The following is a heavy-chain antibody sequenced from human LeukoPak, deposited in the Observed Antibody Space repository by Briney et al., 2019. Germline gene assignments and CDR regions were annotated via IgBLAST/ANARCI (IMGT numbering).Heavy chain of an antibody. V-gene: IGHV4-34*01. Sequence: SETLSLTCAVYGGSFSGYYWSWIRQPPGKGLEWIGEINHSGSTNYNPSLKSRVTISVDTSKNQFSLKLSSVTAADTAVYYCARLATVTNPIYYYYYMDVWGKGTTVTVSS. CDR2: INHSGST. J-gene: IGHJ6*03. D-gene: IGHD4-17*01. CDR1: GGSFSGYY. CDR3: ARLATVTNPIYYYYYMDV.